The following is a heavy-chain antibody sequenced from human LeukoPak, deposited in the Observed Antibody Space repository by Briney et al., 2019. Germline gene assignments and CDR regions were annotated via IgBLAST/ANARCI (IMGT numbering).Heavy chain of an antibody. CDR3: ARETQWEAFDY. D-gene: IGHD1-26*01. J-gene: IGHJ4*02. V-gene: IGHV3-21*01. Sequence: PGGSLRLSCAASGFSLSSHSMNWVRQAPGKGLEWVSSISESSRDIYYADSVRGRFTISRDNARNSLDLQTNSLRAEDTAVYYCARETQWEAFDYWGQGTLVTVSS. CDR1: GFSLSSHS. CDR2: ISESSRDI.